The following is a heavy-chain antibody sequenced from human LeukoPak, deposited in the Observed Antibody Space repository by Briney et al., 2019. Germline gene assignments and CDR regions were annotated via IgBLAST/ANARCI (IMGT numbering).Heavy chain of an antibody. CDR2: ISGSGDTT. V-gene: IGHV3-23*01. Sequence: GGALRLSCAASGFTFSTYGMNWVRQAPGKGLEWVSAISGSGDTTYYADSVKGQFTISRDNSRNTLYLEIHSLRAEDAAVYNCAKDHNYASGSSYLVGPHYYYMDVWGKGTTVTISS. CDR1: GFTFSTYG. D-gene: IGHD3-10*01. CDR3: AKDHNYASGSSYLVGPHYYYMDV. J-gene: IGHJ6*03.